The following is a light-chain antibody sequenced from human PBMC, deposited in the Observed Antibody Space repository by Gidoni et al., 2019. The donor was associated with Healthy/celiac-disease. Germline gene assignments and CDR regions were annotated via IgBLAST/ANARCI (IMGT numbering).Light chain of an antibody. CDR3: QQLNSYPLT. V-gene: IGKV1-9*01. J-gene: IGKJ4*01. Sequence: DIQLTQSPSFLSASVGDRVTITCRASQGISSYLALYQQKPGKAPKLLIYAASHLQSGVPSRFSGSGSGTEFTLTISSLQPEDFATYYCQQLNSYPLTFXGXTKVEIK. CDR2: AAS. CDR1: QGISSY.